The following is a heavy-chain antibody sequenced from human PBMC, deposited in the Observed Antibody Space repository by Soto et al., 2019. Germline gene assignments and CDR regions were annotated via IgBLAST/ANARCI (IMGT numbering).Heavy chain of an antibody. J-gene: IGHJ4*02. CDR3: ASSMGRGGNDY. V-gene: IGHV3-7*05. Sequence: EVQLVESGGGLVQPGGSLRLSCAASGFTFRDYWMTWVRQAPGKGLECVANIKTDGSEKYYVDPVKGRFTISRDNAKNSLCLQMNSLRAEDTAVYYCASSMGRGGNDYWGQGTLVTVSS. D-gene: IGHD3-10*01. CDR2: IKTDGSEK. CDR1: GFTFRDYW.